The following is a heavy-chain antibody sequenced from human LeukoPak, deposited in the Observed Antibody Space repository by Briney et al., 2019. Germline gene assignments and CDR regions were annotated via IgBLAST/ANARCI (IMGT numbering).Heavy chain of an antibody. J-gene: IGHJ4*02. CDR1: GFSFSTYA. D-gene: IGHD3-10*01. V-gene: IGHV3-33*01. CDR2: IWHDASHT. CDR3: AREIFGSGGYPDY. Sequence: PGGSLRLSCAASGFSFSTYAMHWVRQAPGKGLEWVALIWHDASHTLYTDSVKGRFTISRDNSKNTVYLQMNSLGGEDTAVYYCAREIFGSGGYPDYWGQGTLVTVSS.